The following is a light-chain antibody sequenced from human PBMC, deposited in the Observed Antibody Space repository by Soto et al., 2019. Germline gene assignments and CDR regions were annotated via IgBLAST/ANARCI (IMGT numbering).Light chain of an antibody. V-gene: IGLV1-36*01. CDR1: SSNIGNNG. Sequence: QSVLTQPPSVSEAPRQRVTISCSGGSSNIGNNGVDWYQQLPGKAPKLLIYSDDQMPSGVSDRFSGSKSGTSASLAISGLQSEDEGYYYCASWDDTLNGPVFGGGTQLTVL. J-gene: IGLJ2*01. CDR2: SDD. CDR3: ASWDDTLNGPV.